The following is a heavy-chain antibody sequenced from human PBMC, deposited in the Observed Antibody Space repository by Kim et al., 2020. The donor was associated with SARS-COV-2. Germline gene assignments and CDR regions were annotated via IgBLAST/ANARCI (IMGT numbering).Heavy chain of an antibody. CDR1: GYTFSNYW. Sequence: GGSLRLSCGASGYTFSNYWMSWVRQAPGKGLEWVATIEAGGSPISYVDSVKGRFTITRDNAKNSLFLQMNSLRAEDTAVYYCSREDGDSRGMDAWGQGTT. CDR3: SREDGDSRGMDA. V-gene: IGHV3-7*01. CDR2: IEAGGSPI. J-gene: IGHJ6*02.